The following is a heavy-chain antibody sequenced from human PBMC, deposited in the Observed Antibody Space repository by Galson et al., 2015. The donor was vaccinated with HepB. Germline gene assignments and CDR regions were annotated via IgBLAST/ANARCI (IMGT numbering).Heavy chain of an antibody. D-gene: IGHD2-15*01. Sequence: SLRLSCAASGFTFSSYWMSWVRQAPGKGLEWVANIKQDGSEKYYVDSVKGRFTISRDNAKNSLYLQMNSLRAEDTAVYYCARDHLSAEYCSGGSCYSLYYYYYGMDVWGQGTTVTVSS. V-gene: IGHV3-7*03. CDR2: IKQDGSEK. CDR1: GFTFSSYW. CDR3: ARDHLSAEYCSGGSCYSLYYYYYGMDV. J-gene: IGHJ6*02.